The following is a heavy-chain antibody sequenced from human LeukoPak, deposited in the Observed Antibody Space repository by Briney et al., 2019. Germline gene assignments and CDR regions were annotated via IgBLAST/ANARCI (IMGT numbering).Heavy chain of an antibody. D-gene: IGHD6-13*01. CDR1: GGSFSGYY. Sequence: SETLSLTCAVYGGSFSGYYWSWVRQPPGKGLEWVGEINHSGRTNYNPSLKRRGTISVDTSKNQFSLKLSSVTAADTAVYYCARGIGRTYSSSWYRDYWGQGTLVTVSS. J-gene: IGHJ4*02. CDR2: INHSGRT. V-gene: IGHV4-34*01. CDR3: ARGIGRTYSSSWYRDY.